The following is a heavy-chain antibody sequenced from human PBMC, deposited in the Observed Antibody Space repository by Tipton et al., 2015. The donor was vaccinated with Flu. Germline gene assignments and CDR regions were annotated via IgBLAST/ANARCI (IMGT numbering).Heavy chain of an antibody. J-gene: IGHJ4*02. V-gene: IGHV3-74*01. CDR1: GFTFTRYW. Sequence: SLRLSCTASGFTFTRYWMHWVRQAPGKGLLWVSRILSDGTTTTYADSVKGRFTISRDNAKNTVYLQMNSLRVEDTAVYYCVRAIAAADAYWGQGTLVTVSS. CDR2: ILSDGTTT. CDR3: VRAIAAADAY. D-gene: IGHD6-13*01.